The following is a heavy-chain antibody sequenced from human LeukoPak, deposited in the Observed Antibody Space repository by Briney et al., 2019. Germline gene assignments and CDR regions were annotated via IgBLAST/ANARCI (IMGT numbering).Heavy chain of an antibody. V-gene: IGHV3-11*04. J-gene: IGHJ4*02. Sequence: GGSLRLSCAASGFTFSDYYMSWIRQAPGKGLEWVSYISSSGSTIYYADSVKGRFTISRDNAKNSLYLQMNSLRAEDTAVYYCAKSPGPYCSGGSCPSPVDYWGQGTLVTVSS. D-gene: IGHD2-15*01. CDR3: AKSPGPYCSGGSCPSPVDY. CDR2: ISSSGSTI. CDR1: GFTFSDYY.